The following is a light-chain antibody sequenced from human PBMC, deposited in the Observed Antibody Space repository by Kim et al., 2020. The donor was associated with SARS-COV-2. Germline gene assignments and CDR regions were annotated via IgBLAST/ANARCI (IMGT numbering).Light chain of an antibody. J-gene: IGLJ1*01. CDR3: QTWGTGIQL. CDR1: SGHSSYA. Sequence: QPVLTQSPSASASLGASVKLTCTLSSGHSSYAIAWHQQQPEKGPQYLMKLNSDGSHSKGDGIPDRFSGSSSGAERYLTISSLQSEDEADYYCQTWGTGIQLFGTGTKVTVL. V-gene: IGLV4-69*01. CDR2: LNSDGSH.